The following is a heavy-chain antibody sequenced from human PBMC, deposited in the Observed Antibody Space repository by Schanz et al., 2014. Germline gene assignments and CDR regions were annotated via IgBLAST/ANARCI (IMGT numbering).Heavy chain of an antibody. Sequence: EVQLVESGGGLVQPGGSLRLSCTASGFTFSSYSMNWVRQAPGKGLEWVSVIGVDGTTTYYADSVKGRFTISRDNSKNTLYLQMKSLRAEDTAVYYCAKYRGYYRVSGSYRELEYWGQGTLVTVSS. J-gene: IGHJ4*02. V-gene: IGHV3-23*04. D-gene: IGHD3-10*01. CDR3: AKYRGYYRVSGSYRELEY. CDR2: IGVDGTTT. CDR1: GFTFSSYS.